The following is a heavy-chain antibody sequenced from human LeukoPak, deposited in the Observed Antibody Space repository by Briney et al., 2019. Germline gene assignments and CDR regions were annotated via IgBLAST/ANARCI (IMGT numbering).Heavy chain of an antibody. Sequence: GESLKISCKGSGYSFTSYWIGWVRQMPGKGLEWMGIIYPGDSDTRYSPSFQGQVTISADKSISTAYLQWSSLKASGTAMYYCAAWGATYYYDSSGYYYWGQGTLVTVSS. CDR1: GYSFTSYW. CDR3: AAWGATYYYDSSGYYY. CDR2: IYPGDSDT. V-gene: IGHV5-51*01. D-gene: IGHD3-22*01. J-gene: IGHJ4*02.